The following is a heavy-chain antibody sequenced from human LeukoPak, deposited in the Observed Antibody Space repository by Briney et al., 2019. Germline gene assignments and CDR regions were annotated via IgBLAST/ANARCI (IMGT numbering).Heavy chain of an antibody. Sequence: SETLSLTCTVSGGSISSSSYYWGWIRQPPGTGLEWIGSIYYSGSTYYNPSLKSRVTISVDTSKNQFSLKLSSVTAADTAVYYCARAHLLGIPDAFDIWGQGTMVTVSS. D-gene: IGHD6-13*01. CDR1: GGSISSSSYY. V-gene: IGHV4-39*07. CDR3: ARAHLLGIPDAFDI. CDR2: IYYSGST. J-gene: IGHJ3*02.